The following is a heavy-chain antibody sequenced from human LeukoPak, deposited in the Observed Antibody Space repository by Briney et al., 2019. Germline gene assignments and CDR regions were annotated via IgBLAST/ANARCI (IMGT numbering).Heavy chain of an antibody. D-gene: IGHD3-22*01. J-gene: IGHJ4*02. CDR3: ASGYTTFHY. CDR1: GFTFSSYA. CDR2: ISGGGGRT. Sequence: GGSLRLSCAASGFTFSSYAMSWVRQAPGKGLEWVAAISGGGGRTYYADSVKGRFTISRDKSKNTLDLQMNSLRAEDTAVYYCASGYTTFHYWGQGTLVTVSS. V-gene: IGHV3-23*01.